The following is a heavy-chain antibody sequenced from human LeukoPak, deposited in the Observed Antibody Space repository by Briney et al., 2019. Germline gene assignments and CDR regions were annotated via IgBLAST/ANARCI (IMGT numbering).Heavy chain of an antibody. J-gene: IGHJ4*02. V-gene: IGHV1-2*02. Sequence: GASVKVSCKASGYTFTGYYMHWVRQAPGQGLEWMGWINPNSGGTNYAQKFQGRVTMTRDTSISTAYMELSRLRSDDTAVYYCARAGRYCSSTSCPPLGYWGQETLVTVSS. D-gene: IGHD2-2*01. CDR2: INPNSGGT. CDR1: GYTFTGYY. CDR3: ARAGRYCSSTSCPPLGY.